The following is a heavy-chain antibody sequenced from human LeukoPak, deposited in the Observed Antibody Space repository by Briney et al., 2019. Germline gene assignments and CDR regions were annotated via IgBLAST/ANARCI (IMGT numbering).Heavy chain of an antibody. CDR2: IYYSGST. D-gene: IGHD3-22*01. CDR3: ARRHTYYYDSSGYPLDAFDI. CDR1: GGSISSYY. J-gene: IGHJ3*02. Sequence: SETLSLTCTVSGGSISSYYWSWIRQPPGKGLEWIGYIYYSGSTNYNPSLKSRVTISVDTSKNQFSLKLSSVTAADTPVYYCARRHTYYYDSSGYPLDAFDIWGQGTMVTVSS. V-gene: IGHV4-59*01.